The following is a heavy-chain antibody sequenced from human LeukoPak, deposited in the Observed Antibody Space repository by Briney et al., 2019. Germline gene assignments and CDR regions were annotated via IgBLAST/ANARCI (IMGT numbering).Heavy chain of an antibody. D-gene: IGHD3-3*01. J-gene: IGHJ4*02. CDR3: ARGVDSAKVGY. Sequence: SETLSLTCTVYGGSFSHNYWHWIRQPPGKGLEWIGEIHPSGTTTYNPSLESRGSISVDTPNNQFSLRVTSVTAADTAIYYCARGVDSAKVGYWGRGTLVTVSS. CDR1: GGSFSHNY. CDR2: IHPSGTT. V-gene: IGHV4-34*01.